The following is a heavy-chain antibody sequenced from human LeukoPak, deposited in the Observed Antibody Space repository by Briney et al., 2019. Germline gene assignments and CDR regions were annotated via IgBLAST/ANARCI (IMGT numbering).Heavy chain of an antibody. J-gene: IGHJ4*02. CDR1: GYTFTNYG. CDR3: AQFQWELRGFDY. D-gene: IGHD1-26*01. V-gene: IGHV1-18*01. CDR2: ISSYYGNT. Sequence: ASVKVSCKASGYTFTNYGISWVRQAPGQGLEWMGWISSYYGNTNYAQRLQGRVTMTTDTSTSTAYMELRSLRSDDTAVYYCAQFQWELRGFDYWGQGTLATVSS.